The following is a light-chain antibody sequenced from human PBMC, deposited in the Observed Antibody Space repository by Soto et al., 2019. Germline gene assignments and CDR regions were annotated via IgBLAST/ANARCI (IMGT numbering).Light chain of an antibody. V-gene: IGLV2-11*01. Sequence: QSALAHPRSVSGSPGQSVTISCSGTSSDVGGYNSVSWYQQFPGKAPKLMIYDVTKRPSGVPDRFSGSKSGNTASLTISGLQAEDEADYYCCSYAASYTLVFGGGTKVTGL. CDR2: DVT. CDR3: CSYAASYTLV. CDR1: SSDVGGYNS. J-gene: IGLJ2*01.